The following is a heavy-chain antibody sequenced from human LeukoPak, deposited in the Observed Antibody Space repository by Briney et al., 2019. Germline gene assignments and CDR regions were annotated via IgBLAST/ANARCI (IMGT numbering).Heavy chain of an antibody. V-gene: IGHV4-4*02. Sequence: SETLSLTCAVSGGSISSSNWWSWVRQPPGKGLAWIGEIYHSGSTNYNPSLKSRVTISVDKSKNQFSLKLSSVTAADTAVYYCARDVDYYDSSGYNSDYWGQGTLVTVSS. D-gene: IGHD3-22*01. CDR1: GGSISSSNW. CDR3: ARDVDYYDSSGYNSDY. CDR2: IYHSGST. J-gene: IGHJ4*02.